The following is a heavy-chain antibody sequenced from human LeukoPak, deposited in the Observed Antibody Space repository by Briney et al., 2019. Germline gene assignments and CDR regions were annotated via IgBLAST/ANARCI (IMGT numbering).Heavy chain of an antibody. CDR1: GFTFSTYG. D-gene: IGHD5-18*01. CDR2: IRYDGSNK. J-gene: IGHJ6*03. V-gene: IGHV3-30*02. Sequence: GGSLRLSCAASGFTFSTYGMHWVRQAPGKGLEWVTFIRYDGSNKYYADSVKGRFTISRDNSKNTLYLQMNSLRAEDTAVYYCAKSGARTYSFYYYYYYMDVWGKGTTVTVSS. CDR3: AKSGARTYSFYYYYYYMDV.